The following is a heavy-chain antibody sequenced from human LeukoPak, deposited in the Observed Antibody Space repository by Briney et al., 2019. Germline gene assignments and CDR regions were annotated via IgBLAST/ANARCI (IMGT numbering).Heavy chain of an antibody. Sequence: GGSLRLSCAASGSTFRNNAMHWVRQAPGKGLEYVSAISNDGGTTFYVNSVKGRFTISRDNAKNTLYLQMGSLRAEDMAVYYCASAPSYDFWGGPYYFDYWGQGTLVTVSS. CDR1: GSTFRNNA. CDR3: ASAPSYDFWGGPYYFDY. CDR2: ISNDGGTT. D-gene: IGHD3-3*01. V-gene: IGHV3-64*01. J-gene: IGHJ4*02.